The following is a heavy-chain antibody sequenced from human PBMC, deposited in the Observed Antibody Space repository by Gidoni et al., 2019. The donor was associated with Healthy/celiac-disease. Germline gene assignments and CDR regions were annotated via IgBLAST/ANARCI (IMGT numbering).Heavy chain of an antibody. CDR1: GLTFSSYS. J-gene: IGHJ6*02. CDR3: ARASRAFGMDV. Sequence: EVQVVASGGGLVPPGGSLRLSCAASGLTFSSYSIHCVRQAPGKGLVWVSRISIEGSGTNYADSLKGRFTISRDNAKSTLYLQMNSLRAEDTAVYYCARASRAFGMDVWGQGTTVTVSS. V-gene: IGHV3-74*01. CDR2: ISIEGSGT.